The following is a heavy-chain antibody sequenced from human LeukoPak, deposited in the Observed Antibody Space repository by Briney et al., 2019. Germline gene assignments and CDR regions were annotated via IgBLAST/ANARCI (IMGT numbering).Heavy chain of an antibody. Sequence: SETLSLTCTVSGYSISSGYYWGWIRPPPGKGLEWIGSIYHSGSTYYNPSLKSRVTISVDTSKNQFSLKLSSVTAADTAVYYCAREKDYSSGTFTTKYYFDYWGQGTLVTVSS. CDR1: GYSISSGYY. J-gene: IGHJ4*02. CDR3: AREKDYSSGTFTTKYYFDY. V-gene: IGHV4-38-2*02. D-gene: IGHD6-19*01. CDR2: IYHSGST.